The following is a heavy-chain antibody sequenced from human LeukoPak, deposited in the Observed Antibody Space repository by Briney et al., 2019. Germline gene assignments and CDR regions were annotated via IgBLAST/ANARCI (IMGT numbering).Heavy chain of an antibody. D-gene: IGHD2-8*01. CDR3: ARAGTNVDY. CDR1: GGSISSYY. J-gene: IGHJ4*02. Sequence: SETLSLTCTVSGGSISSYYWSWIRQPPGKGLEWIGYIYYSGSTNYNPSLKSRVTISVDTSKNQFSLKLSSVTAADTAVYYCARAGTNVDYWGQGTLVTVSS. CDR2: IYYSGST. V-gene: IGHV4-59*01.